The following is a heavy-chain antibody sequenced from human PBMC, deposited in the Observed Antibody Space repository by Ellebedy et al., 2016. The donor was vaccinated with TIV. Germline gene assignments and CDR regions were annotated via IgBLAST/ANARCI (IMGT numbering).Heavy chain of an antibody. D-gene: IGHD3-10*01. CDR3: SKGTHIWFVVLLASYYYYGMDV. Sequence: GESLKISCAASGFTFSSYAMSWDRQAPGKGLEWVSAISGSGGSTYYADSVKGRFTISRDNSKNKRYMQINSLRAEDKAVYYCSKGTHIWFVVLLASYYYYGMDVWGQGTTVTVSS. V-gene: IGHV3-23*01. J-gene: IGHJ6*02. CDR1: GFTFSSYA. CDR2: ISGSGGST.